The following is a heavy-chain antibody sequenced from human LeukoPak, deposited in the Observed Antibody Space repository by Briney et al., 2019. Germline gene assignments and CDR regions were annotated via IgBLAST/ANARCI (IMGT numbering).Heavy chain of an antibody. CDR3: AKEESGYDSRYYGMDV. Sequence: SGRSLRLSCAASGFTFSSYGMHWVRQAPGKGLEWVAVISYDGSNKYYADSVKGRFTISRDNSKNTLYLQMNSLRAEDRAVYYCAKEESGYDSRYYGMDVWGQGTTVTVSS. J-gene: IGHJ6*02. V-gene: IGHV3-30*18. CDR2: ISYDGSNK. D-gene: IGHD5-12*01. CDR1: GFTFSSYG.